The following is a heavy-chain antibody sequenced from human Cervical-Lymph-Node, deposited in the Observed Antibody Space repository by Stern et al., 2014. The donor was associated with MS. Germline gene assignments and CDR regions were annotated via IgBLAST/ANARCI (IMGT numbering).Heavy chain of an antibody. Sequence: QVQLVESGAEVKPPGSSVKVSCKASGGTFNRYAISWVRQAPGQGLEWMGGIIPIFGTANYAQKFQGRFTITADESTSTAYMEVSSLRSEDTAVYYCARGPDHTGGYYYAYWGQGTLVTVSS. CDR1: GGTFNRYA. CDR3: ARGPDHTGGYYYAY. J-gene: IGHJ4*02. D-gene: IGHD3-22*01. V-gene: IGHV1-69*01. CDR2: IIPIFGTA.